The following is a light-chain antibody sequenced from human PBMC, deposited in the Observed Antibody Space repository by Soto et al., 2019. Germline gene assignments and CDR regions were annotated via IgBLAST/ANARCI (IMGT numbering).Light chain of an antibody. CDR3: SSYTSSSTLYV. CDR2: HSN. Sequence: QSVLTQPPSASGTPGQRVTISCSGSSSNIGSSTVNWYQQLPGTAPKLLIYHSNQRPSGVPDRFSGSKSGTSASLAISGLQSEDEADYYCSSYTSSSTLYVFGTGTKVTVL. V-gene: IGLV1-44*01. J-gene: IGLJ1*01. CDR1: SSNIGSST.